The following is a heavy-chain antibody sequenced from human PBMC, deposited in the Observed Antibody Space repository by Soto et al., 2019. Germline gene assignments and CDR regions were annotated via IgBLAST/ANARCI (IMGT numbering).Heavy chain of an antibody. D-gene: IGHD3-16*02. CDR1: GYTFTSYA. Sequence: ASVKVSCTASGYTFTSYALHWVRKVPGQRLEWMGWINAGNGNTKYSQKFQGRVTITRDTSASTAYMELSSLRSEDTAVYYCARALVTFGGVIVEDAFDIWGQGTMVTVSS. CDR2: INAGNGNT. V-gene: IGHV1-3*01. CDR3: ARALVTFGGVIVEDAFDI. J-gene: IGHJ3*02.